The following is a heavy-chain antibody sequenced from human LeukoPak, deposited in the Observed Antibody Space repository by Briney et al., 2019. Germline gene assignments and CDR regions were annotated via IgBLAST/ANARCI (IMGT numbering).Heavy chain of an antibody. D-gene: IGHD3-10*01. V-gene: IGHV3-30*02. CDR3: AKDCARDYYGSGTCLGY. Sequence: GGSLRLSCAASGFTFSSYGMHWVRQAPGKGLEWVAFIRNDGSNKYYADSVKGRFTISRDNSKNTLYLQMNSLRAEDTAVYYCAKDCARDYYGSGTCLGYWGQGTLVTVSS. CDR2: IRNDGSNK. CDR1: GFTFSSYG. J-gene: IGHJ4*02.